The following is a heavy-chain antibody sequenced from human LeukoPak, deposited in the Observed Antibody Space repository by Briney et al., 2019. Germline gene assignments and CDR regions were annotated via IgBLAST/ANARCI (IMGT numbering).Heavy chain of an antibody. J-gene: IGHJ4*02. CDR1: GSTFSSAA. CDR3: AKGPQLGSGYHPDY. CDR2: ITGSDDNT. V-gene: IGHV3-23*01. D-gene: IGHD6-25*01. Sequence: GGSLSLSCAASGSTFSSAAMTWVRQAPGEGLQWVSTITGSDDNTYYADSVKGRFTISRDYSKSTVHLQMNSLRVDDTAIYYCAKGPQLGSGYHPDYWGQGTLVTVSS.